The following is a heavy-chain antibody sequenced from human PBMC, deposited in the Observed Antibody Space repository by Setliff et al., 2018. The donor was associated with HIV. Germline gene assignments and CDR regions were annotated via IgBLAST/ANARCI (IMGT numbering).Heavy chain of an antibody. D-gene: IGHD3-3*01. J-gene: IGHJ4*02. Sequence: ASVKVSCKVSGHTLTELSMHWVRQAPGKGLEWMGGFDPEKSEKIYAQKLQGRVTMTEDTSTDTAYMELRSLRSEDTAVYFCVRDRGDATIFSWGHYFDYWGPGTQVTVSS. CDR2: FDPEKSEK. CDR1: GHTLTELS. V-gene: IGHV1-24*01. CDR3: VRDRGDATIFSWGHYFDY.